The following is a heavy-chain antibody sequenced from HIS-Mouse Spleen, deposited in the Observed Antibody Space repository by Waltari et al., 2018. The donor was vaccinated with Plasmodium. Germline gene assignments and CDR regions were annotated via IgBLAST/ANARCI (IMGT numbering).Heavy chain of an antibody. D-gene: IGHD6-13*01. CDR2: IKQDGSEK. J-gene: IGHJ2*01. CDR3: ASSWYWYFDL. V-gene: IGHV3-7*01. CDR1: GFTFSRHW. Sequence: EVQLVESGGGLVQPGGSLRLSCAASGFTFSRHWMSWVRQAQGKGLEWGANIKQDGSEKYYVDSVKGRFTISRDNAKNSLYLQMNSLRAEDTAVYYCASSWYWYFDLWGRGTLVTVSS.